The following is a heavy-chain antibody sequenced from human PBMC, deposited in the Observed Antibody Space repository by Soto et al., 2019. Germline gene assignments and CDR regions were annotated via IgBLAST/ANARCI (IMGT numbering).Heavy chain of an antibody. CDR2: ISWNSGSI. CDR1: GFTIDDYA. V-gene: IGHV3-9*01. D-gene: IGHD3-10*01. J-gene: IGHJ6*03. CDR3: AKEAGMNYYYYMDV. Sequence: EVQLVESGGGLVQRGRSLRLSCAASGFTIDDYAMHWVRQAPGKGLEWVSGISWNSGSIGYADSVKGRFTISRDNAKNSLYLQMNSLRAEDTALYYCAKEAGMNYYYYMDVWGKGTTVTVSS.